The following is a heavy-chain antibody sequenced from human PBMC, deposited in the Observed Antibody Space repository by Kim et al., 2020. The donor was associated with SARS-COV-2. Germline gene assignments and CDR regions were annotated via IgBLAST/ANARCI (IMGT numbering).Heavy chain of an antibody. D-gene: IGHD6-13*01. J-gene: IGHJ4*02. Sequence: GKRRFPISRDNAKNSLYLQMNSLRAEDTALYYCAKGIAAAALVPFDYWGQGTLVTVSS. CDR3: AKGIAAAALVPFDY. V-gene: IGHV3-9*01.